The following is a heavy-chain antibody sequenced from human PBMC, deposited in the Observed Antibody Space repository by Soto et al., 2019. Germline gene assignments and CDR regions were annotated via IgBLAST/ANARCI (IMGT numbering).Heavy chain of an antibody. J-gene: IGHJ5*02. Sequence: QLQLQESGPGLVTPSETLSLTCTVSGGSISSRGYYWGWIRQPPGKGLEWIGTIYYSGSTYYNPSLKSRVTISVDTSKNQFSLKLSSVTAADTAVYYCATSNWFDPWGQGTLVTVSS. CDR2: IYYSGST. CDR1: GGSISSRGYY. V-gene: IGHV4-39*01. CDR3: ATSNWFDP.